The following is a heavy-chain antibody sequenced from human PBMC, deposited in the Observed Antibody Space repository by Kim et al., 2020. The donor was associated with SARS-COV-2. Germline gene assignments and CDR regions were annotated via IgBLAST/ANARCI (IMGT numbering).Heavy chain of an antibody. CDR3: AKDIYYYGSGSYEAFVI. V-gene: IGHV3-23*01. CDR2: ISGSGGST. Sequence: GGSLRLSCAASGFTFSSYAMSWVRQAPGKGLEWVSAISGSGGSTYYADSVKGRFTNSRDNSKNTLYLQMKNLRAEETAVYYCAKDIYYYGSGSYEAFVIWGQGKMVTVSS. CDR1: GFTFSSYA. D-gene: IGHD3-10*01. J-gene: IGHJ3*02.